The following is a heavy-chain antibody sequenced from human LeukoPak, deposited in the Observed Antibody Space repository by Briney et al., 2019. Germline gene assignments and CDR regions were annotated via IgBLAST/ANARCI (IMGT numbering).Heavy chain of an antibody. V-gene: IGHV4-34*01. Sequence: PSETLSPTCAVYGGSFSGYYWSWIRQPPGKGLEWIGEINHSGSTNYNPSLKSRVTISVDTSKNQFSLKLSSVTAADTAVYYCARERTMRYFDLWGRGTLVTVSS. CDR2: INHSGST. CDR1: GGSFSGYY. J-gene: IGHJ2*01. D-gene: IGHD3-22*01. CDR3: ARERTMRYFDL.